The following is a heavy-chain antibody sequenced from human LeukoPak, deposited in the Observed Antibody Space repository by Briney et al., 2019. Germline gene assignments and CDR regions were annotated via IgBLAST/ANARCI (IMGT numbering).Heavy chain of an antibody. J-gene: IGHJ4*02. Sequence: GSLRPSLAAFGFTFNRYAMGWVRQAPGQGLGWVSAISGSGGSTYYADSVKGRFTISRDNSKNTLYLQMNSLRAEDTAVYYCAKWAQYGSGSLYWGQGTLVTVSS. CDR3: AKWAQYGSGSLY. CDR1: GFTFNRYA. V-gene: IGHV3-23*01. D-gene: IGHD6-19*01. CDR2: ISGSGGST.